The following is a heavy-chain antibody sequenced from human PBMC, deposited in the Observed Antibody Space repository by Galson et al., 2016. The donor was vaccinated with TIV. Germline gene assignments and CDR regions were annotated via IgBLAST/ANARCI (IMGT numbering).Heavy chain of an antibody. V-gene: IGHV3-21*01. Sequence: SLRLSCAASGFTLSDYGMNWVRQSPGKGLEWVSAITSSSKFIHYADSVKGRFSISRDNAKNSVYLQMDSLSVEDTAVYYCARGFYRLGYVGVYWGQGALVTVS. CDR3: ARGFYRLGYVGVY. CDR1: GFTLSDYG. D-gene: IGHD3-16*01. J-gene: IGHJ4*02. CDR2: ITSSSKFI.